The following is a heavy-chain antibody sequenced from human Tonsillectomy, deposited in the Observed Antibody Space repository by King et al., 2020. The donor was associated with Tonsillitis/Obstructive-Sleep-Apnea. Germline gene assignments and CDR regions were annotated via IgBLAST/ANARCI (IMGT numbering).Heavy chain of an antibody. CDR1: GGSFSGYY. J-gene: IGHJ3*02. Sequence: VQLQQWGAGLLKPSETLSLTCAVYGGSFSGYYWSWIRQPPGKGLEWIGEINHSGSTNYNPSLNSRVTISVDTSKNHFSLKLSSVTAADTPVYYCAREDIVVVPAARGDAFDIWGQGTMVTVSS. CDR3: AREDIVVVPAARGDAFDI. D-gene: IGHD2-2*01. CDR2: INHSGST. V-gene: IGHV4-34*01.